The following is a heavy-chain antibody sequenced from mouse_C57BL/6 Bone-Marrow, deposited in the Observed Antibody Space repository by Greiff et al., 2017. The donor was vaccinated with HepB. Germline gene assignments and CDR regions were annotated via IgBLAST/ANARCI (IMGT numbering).Heavy chain of an antibody. CDR3: ARSPYYGSSYWYFDV. Sequence: EVKLMESGGGLVQPGGSLCLSCAASGFTFTDYYMSWVRQPPGKALEWLGFIRNKANGYTTEYSASVKGRFNISRDNSQSILYLQMNALRAEDSATYYCARSPYYGSSYWYFDVWGTGTTVTVSS. V-gene: IGHV7-3*01. CDR1: GFTFTDYY. D-gene: IGHD1-1*01. CDR2: IRNKANGYTT. J-gene: IGHJ1*03.